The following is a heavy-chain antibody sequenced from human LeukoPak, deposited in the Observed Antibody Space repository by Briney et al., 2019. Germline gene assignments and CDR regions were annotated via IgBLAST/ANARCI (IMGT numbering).Heavy chain of an antibody. J-gene: IGHJ4*02. D-gene: IGHD3-22*01. V-gene: IGHV5-51*01. CDR1: GYSFTSYW. CDR3: ARLYSVTSGYYYFDY. CDR2: IYPGDSDS. Sequence: GESLKISCKGSGYSFTSYWIAWVRQMPGKGLEWMGIIYPGDSDSRYSPSFQGQVTFSADKSISTAYLQWSSLKASDTAMYYCARLYSVTSGYYYFDYWGQGTLVTVSS.